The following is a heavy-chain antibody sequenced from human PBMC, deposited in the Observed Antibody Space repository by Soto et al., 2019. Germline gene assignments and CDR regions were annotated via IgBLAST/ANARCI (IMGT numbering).Heavy chain of an antibody. CDR1: GCSFTSYW. Sequence: PGESLKISCKGSGCSFTSYWIGWVRQMPGKGLEWMGIIYPGDSDTRYSPSLQGQVTISADKSISTAYLQWSSLKASDTAMYYCARHSLAGSSGWYGVVDYWGQGTLVTVSS. CDR2: IYPGDSDT. J-gene: IGHJ4*02. D-gene: IGHD6-19*01. CDR3: ARHSLAGSSGWYGVVDY. V-gene: IGHV5-51*01.